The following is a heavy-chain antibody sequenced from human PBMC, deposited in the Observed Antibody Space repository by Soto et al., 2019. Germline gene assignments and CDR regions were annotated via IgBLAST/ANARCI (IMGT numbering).Heavy chain of an antibody. V-gene: IGHV3-30*18. CDR1: GFTFSSYG. D-gene: IGHD6-19*01. CDR3: AKNEAVASFYYFDY. CDR2: ISYDGSNK. J-gene: IGHJ4*02. Sequence: QVQLVESGGGVVQPGRSLRLSCAASGFTFSSYGMHWVRQAPGKGLEWVAVISYDGSNKYYADSVKGRFTISRDNSKNTLYLQMNRLRAEDTAVYYCAKNEAVASFYYFDYWGQGTLVTVSS.